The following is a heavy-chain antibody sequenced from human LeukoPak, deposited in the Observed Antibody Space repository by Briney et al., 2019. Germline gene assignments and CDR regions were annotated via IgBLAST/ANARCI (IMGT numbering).Heavy chain of an antibody. CDR1: GGSFSGYY. CDR2: INYSGNT. D-gene: IGHD3-10*01. Sequence: SETLSLTCAVYGGSFSGYYWSWIRQPPGKGLEWIGEINYSGNTNYNPSLKSRVTISLDTSKNRFSLKLSSVTAADTAVYYCARETRDYYVSGNYYFDYWGQGTLVTVSS. J-gene: IGHJ4*02. V-gene: IGHV4-34*01. CDR3: ARETRDYYVSGNYYFDY.